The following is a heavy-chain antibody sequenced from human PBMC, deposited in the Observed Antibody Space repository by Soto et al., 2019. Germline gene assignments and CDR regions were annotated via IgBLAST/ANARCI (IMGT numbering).Heavy chain of an antibody. J-gene: IGHJ6*02. CDR2: IYYSGST. CDR1: GGSSSSHY. CDR3: ARVVGGSTGLRPYYYYGMEV. V-gene: IGHV4-59*11. Sequence: SETLSLTYTVAGGSSSSHYWSWIRQPPGKGLEWIGYIYYSGSTNYNPSLKSRVTISVDTSKNQFSLKLSSVTAADTAVYYCARVVGGSTGLRPYYYYGMEVWGQGPTVPVS. D-gene: IGHD2-15*01.